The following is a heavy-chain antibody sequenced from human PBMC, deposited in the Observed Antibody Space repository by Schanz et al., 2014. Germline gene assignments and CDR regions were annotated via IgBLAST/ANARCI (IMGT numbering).Heavy chain of an antibody. CDR3: VREENYPSFLGYYYYMDV. V-gene: IGHV3-30*04. CDR2: IRYDGRNK. Sequence: QGQLVESGGGVVQPGRSLRLSCAASGFTFSSYAMHWVRQAPGKGLEWVAVIRYDGRNKNFVDSVEGRFTISRDNSKSMLFLEMSSLRVEDTAVYYCVREENYPSFLGYYYYMDVWGKGTSVTVSS. CDR1: GFTFSSYA. J-gene: IGHJ6*03. D-gene: IGHD3-10*01.